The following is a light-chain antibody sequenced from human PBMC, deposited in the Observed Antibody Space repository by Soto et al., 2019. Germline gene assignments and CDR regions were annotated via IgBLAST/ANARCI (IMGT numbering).Light chain of an antibody. CDR1: SSDVGGYNY. CDR3: SSFTSINTWV. Sequence: QSALTQPASVSRSPGQSITISCTGTSSDVGGYNYVSWYQQHPGKAPKLMIYEVSNRPSGVSNRFSGSKSGNTASLTISGLQAEDEADYYCSSFTSINTWVFGGGTKITVL. J-gene: IGLJ3*02. CDR2: EVS. V-gene: IGLV2-14*01.